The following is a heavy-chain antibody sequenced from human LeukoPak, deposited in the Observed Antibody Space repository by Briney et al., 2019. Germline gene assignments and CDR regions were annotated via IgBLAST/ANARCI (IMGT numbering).Heavy chain of an antibody. D-gene: IGHD6-13*01. V-gene: IGHV1-18*01. Sequence: ASVKVSCKASGYTFTSYGISWVRQAPGQGLEWMGWISAYNGNTNYAQKLQGRVTMTTDTSTSTAYMELRSLRSDDTAVYYCARGLSYSSSWYRARYYYMDVWGKGTTVTISS. CDR3: ARGLSYSSSWYRARYYYMDV. J-gene: IGHJ6*03. CDR2: ISAYNGNT. CDR1: GYTFTSYG.